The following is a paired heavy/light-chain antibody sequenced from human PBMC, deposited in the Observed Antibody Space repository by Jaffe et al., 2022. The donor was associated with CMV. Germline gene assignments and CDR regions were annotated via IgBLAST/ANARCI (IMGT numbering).Light chain of an antibody. J-gene: IGLJ3*02. V-gene: IGLV2-14*01. Sequence: QSALTQPASVSGSPGQSTTISCTGTSSDVGGYDFVSWYQRHPGKAPKLMIYDVINRPSGVSSRFSGSRSGNTASLTISGLQPEDEADYFCSSYSSGSTLWVFGGGTKLTVL. CDR1: SSDVGGYDF. CDR2: DVI. CDR3: SSYSSGSTLWV.
Heavy chain of an antibody. CDR3: ARHGSITSLGPDFPVTMDV. J-gene: IGHJ6*02. D-gene: IGHD3-3*01. V-gene: IGHV4-39*01. CDR2: IYYSGNT. Sequence: QLQLQESGPGQVKPSETLSLTCTVSGGSISSNTYYWAWFRQPPGMGLEWIGSIYYSGNTYYNPSLKSRVALSIDTSKNQLSLNLRSVTAADTAVYYCARHGSITSLGPDFPVTMDVWGQGTTVTVFS. CDR1: GGSISSNTYY.